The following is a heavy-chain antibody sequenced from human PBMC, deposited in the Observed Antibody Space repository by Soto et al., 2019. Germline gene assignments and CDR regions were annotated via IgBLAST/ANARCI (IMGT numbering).Heavy chain of an antibody. V-gene: IGHV5-51*01. CDR3: ARLPPISVTGGTIDY. D-gene: IGHD2-8*02. J-gene: IGHJ4*02. Sequence: GESLKISCKGSGYTFSTYWIAWVRQMPGKGLECMGVIYPDDSGIRYSPSFQGQVAISADKSVSTAYLQWNSLKASDTAMYFCARLPPISVTGGTIDYWGQGTLVTVSS. CDR2: IYPDDSGI. CDR1: GYTFSTYW.